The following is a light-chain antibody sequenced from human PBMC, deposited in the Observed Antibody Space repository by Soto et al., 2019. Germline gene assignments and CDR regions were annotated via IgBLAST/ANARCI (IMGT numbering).Light chain of an antibody. J-gene: IGLJ1*01. CDR1: SSDVGGYNF. CDR2: EVS. Sequence: QSARTQPPSASGSPGQSVTDSCTGTSSDVGGYNFVSWYQQPPGKAPKLIIYEVSERPSGVPDRFSGSKSGNTASLTVSGLQAGDEADYYCSSYAGSNNFCVFGTVTKLTVL. V-gene: IGLV2-8*01. CDR3: SSYAGSNNFCV.